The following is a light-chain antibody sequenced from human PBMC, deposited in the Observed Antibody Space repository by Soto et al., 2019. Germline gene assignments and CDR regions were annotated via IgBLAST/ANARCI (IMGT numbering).Light chain of an antibody. CDR3: QQRASWPLIT. J-gene: IGKJ5*01. CDR2: GAS. V-gene: IGKV3D-20*02. CDR1: QNINSDY. Sequence: ETVLTQAEATVPLSARERETLCWRHIQNINSDYFAWYQQKPGQAPRLLIFGASTRATGIPDRFSGSGAGAYFNLTISRLEPADSAIYYCQQRASWPLITFGQGTGLEI.